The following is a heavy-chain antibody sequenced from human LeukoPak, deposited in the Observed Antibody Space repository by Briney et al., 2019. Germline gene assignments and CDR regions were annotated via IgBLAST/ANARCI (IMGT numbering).Heavy chain of an antibody. D-gene: IGHD4-17*01. CDR2: ISWDGGST. V-gene: IGHV3-43*01. J-gene: IGHJ6*02. CDR3: AKVADYGDYDHYGMDV. CDR1: GFTFDGYT. Sequence: GGSLRLSCAASGFTFDGYTMHWVRQAPGKGLEWVSLISWDGGSTYYADSVKGRFTTSRDNSKNSLYLQMNSLRTEDTALYYCAKVADYGDYDHYGMDVWGQGTTVTVSS.